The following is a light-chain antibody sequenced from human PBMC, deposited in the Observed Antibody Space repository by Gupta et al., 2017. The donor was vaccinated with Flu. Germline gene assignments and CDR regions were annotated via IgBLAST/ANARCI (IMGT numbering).Light chain of an antibody. V-gene: IGLV3-1*01. Sequence: KKPGQSAVLVIYQDYRRPPGIPERFSGSNSGNTATLTISETQATDEADYYCQTWDSRGVFGGGTKLTVL. CDR2: QDY. CDR3: QTWDSRGV. J-gene: IGLJ2*01.